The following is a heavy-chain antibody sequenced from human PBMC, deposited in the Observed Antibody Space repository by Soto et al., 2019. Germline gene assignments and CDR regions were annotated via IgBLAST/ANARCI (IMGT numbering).Heavy chain of an antibody. D-gene: IGHD4-17*01. CDR3: ARGPDYEGYFDY. J-gene: IGHJ4*02. CDR2: INAGNGNT. V-gene: IGHV1-3*01. Sequence: VASVKVSCKASGYTFTSYALHWVRQAPGQRLEWMGWINAGNGNTKYSKKFQGRVTITRDTSASTAYMELSGLRSEDTAVYYCARGPDYEGYFDYWGRGTLVTVSS. CDR1: GYTFTSYA.